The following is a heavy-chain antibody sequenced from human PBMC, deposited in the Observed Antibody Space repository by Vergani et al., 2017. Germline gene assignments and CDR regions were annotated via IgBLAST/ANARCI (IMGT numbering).Heavy chain of an antibody. J-gene: IGHJ4*02. V-gene: IGHV3-30-3*01. D-gene: IGHD2-2*01. CDR1: GFTLSSYA. CDR3: AKVICSSTSCYLVDY. CDR2: ISYDGSNK. Sequence: QVQLVESGGGVVQPGRSLRLSCAASGFTLSSYAMHWVRQAPGKGLEWVAVISYDGSNKYYADSVKGRFTISRDNSKNTLYLQMNSLRAEDTAVYYCAKVICSSTSCYLVDYWGQGTLVTVSS.